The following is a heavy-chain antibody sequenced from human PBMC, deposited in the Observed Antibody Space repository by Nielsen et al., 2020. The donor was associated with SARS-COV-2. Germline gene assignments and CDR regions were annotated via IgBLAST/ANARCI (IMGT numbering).Heavy chain of an antibody. CDR2: MNPNSGNT. Sequence: ASVKVSCKASGYTFTSYDINWVRQATGQGLEWMGWMNPNSGNTGYAQKFQGRVTMTRNTSISTAYMELSSLRSEDTAVYYCARGRCSGGSCYLYYYYYGMDVWGQGTTVTVSS. CDR3: ARGRCSGGSCYLYYYYYGMDV. CDR1: GYTFTSYD. J-gene: IGHJ6*02. V-gene: IGHV1-8*01. D-gene: IGHD2-15*01.